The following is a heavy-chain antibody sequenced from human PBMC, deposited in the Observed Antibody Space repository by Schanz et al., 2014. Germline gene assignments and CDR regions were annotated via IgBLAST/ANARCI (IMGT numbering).Heavy chain of an antibody. J-gene: IGHJ4*02. CDR1: GFTFSDYY. CDR3: AKDAAYYDSVICPDH. V-gene: IGHV3-11*01. CDR2: ISDSGDST. Sequence: QVQLVDSGGGLVKPGGSLRLSCAASGFTFSDYYMTWIRQAPGKGLEWVSDISDSGDSTHYADSVKGRFTISRDNAKNSLCLQMNSLSAEDTAVYYCAKDAAYYDSVICPDHWGQGTLVNVSS. D-gene: IGHD3-22*01.